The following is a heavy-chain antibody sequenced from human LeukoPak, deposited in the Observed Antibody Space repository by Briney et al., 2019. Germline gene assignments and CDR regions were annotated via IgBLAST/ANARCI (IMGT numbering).Heavy chain of an antibody. J-gene: IGHJ4*02. CDR2: IKKDVGQ. CDR3: ARGPDYGDRLDYFDY. Sequence: GSLRLSCAASGFMFSRHWMGWVRQAPGKGLEWVATIKKDVGQYYVDSVKGRFIISRDNAKNSLDLQMNNLRAEDTAVYSCARGPDYGDRLDYFDYWGQGTLVTVSS. CDR1: GFMFSRHW. V-gene: IGHV3-7*01. D-gene: IGHD4-17*01.